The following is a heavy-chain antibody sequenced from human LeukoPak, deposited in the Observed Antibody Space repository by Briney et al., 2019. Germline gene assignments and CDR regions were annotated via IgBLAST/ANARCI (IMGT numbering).Heavy chain of an antibody. J-gene: IGHJ3*02. Sequence: PGGSLRLSCAASGITFSSYAMTWVRQAPGKGLEWVSGISGSGGTTYYADSVKGRFTISRDNSKNTLYLQMSGLRAEDTAVYYCARDRSDDAFDIWGQGTMVTVSS. D-gene: IGHD6-6*01. V-gene: IGHV3-23*01. CDR2: ISGSGGTT. CDR1: GITFSSYA. CDR3: ARDRSDDAFDI.